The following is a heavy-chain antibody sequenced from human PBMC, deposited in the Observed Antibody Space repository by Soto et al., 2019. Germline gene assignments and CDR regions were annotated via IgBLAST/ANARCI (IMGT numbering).Heavy chain of an antibody. CDR2: IYYSGST. D-gene: IGHD3-22*01. V-gene: IGHV4-59*01. J-gene: IGHJ4*02. Sequence: PSETLSLTCTVSGGSISSYYWSWIRQPPGKGLKWIGYIYYSGSTNYNPSLKSRVTISVDTSKNQFSLKLSSVTAADTAVYYCARGKTYYYDSSGYYTFDYWGQGTLVTVSS. CDR1: GGSISSYY. CDR3: ARGKTYYYDSSGYYTFDY.